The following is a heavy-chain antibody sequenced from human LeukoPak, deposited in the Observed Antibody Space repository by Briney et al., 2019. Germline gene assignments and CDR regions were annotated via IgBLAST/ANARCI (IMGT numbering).Heavy chain of an antibody. J-gene: IGHJ4*02. CDR3: ARRPYYDYVWGRYRFDY. CDR2: SNHSGST. D-gene: IGHD3-16*02. V-gene: IGHV4-34*01. Sequence: SETLSLTCAVYGGSFSGYYWSWIRQPPGKGLEWIGESNHSGSTNFNPALKSRVTISVDTSKNQFSLKLSSVTAADTAVYYCARRPYYDYVWGRYRFDYWGQGTLVTVSS. CDR1: GGSFSGYY.